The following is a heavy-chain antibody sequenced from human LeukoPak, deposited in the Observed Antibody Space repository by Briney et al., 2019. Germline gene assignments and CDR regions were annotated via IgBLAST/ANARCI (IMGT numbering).Heavy chain of an antibody. CDR1: GYTFTDNF. CDR2: ISPHSGVT. J-gene: IGHJ3*01. V-gene: IGHV1-2*02. Sequence: ASVKVSCKASGYTFTDNFLHWVRQAPGQGLEWMGWISPHSGVTYSAQNFQGRVNMTRDTSISTAFLELIWLTSDDTAVYYCARPPRSGLVGSTAAFDVWGQGTVVTVAS. CDR3: ARPPRSGLVGSTAAFDV. D-gene: IGHD1-26*01.